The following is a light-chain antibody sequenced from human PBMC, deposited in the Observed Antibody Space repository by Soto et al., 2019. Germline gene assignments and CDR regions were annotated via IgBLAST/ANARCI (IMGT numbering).Light chain of an antibody. CDR2: AAS. CDR3: QQSSSALIT. CDR1: QSISTY. J-gene: IGKJ5*01. Sequence: DIQMTQSPSSLSASVGDRVTITCRASQSISTYLNWYRQKSGKAPKLLIYAASSLQSGVPSRFSGSGSGTDFTLTISSLQPEDFATYYCQQSSSALITFGQGTRLDIK. V-gene: IGKV1-39*01.